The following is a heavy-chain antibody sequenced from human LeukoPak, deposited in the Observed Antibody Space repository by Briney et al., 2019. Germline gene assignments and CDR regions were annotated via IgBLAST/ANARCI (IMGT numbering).Heavy chain of an antibody. V-gene: IGHV3-49*04. J-gene: IGHJ3*02. Sequence: PGGSLRLSCTASGFTFGDYAMSWVRQAPGKGLEWVGFIRSKAYGGTTEYAASVKGRFTISRDDSKSIAYLQMNSLKTEDTAVYYCTRTYYYDSSDAFDIWGQGTMVTVSS. CDR2: IRSKAYGGTT. CDR1: GFTFGDYA. CDR3: TRTYYYDSSDAFDI. D-gene: IGHD3-22*01.